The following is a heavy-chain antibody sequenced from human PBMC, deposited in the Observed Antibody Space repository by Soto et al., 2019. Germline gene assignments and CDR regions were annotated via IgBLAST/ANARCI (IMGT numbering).Heavy chain of an antibody. CDR3: AREGHIVATIYFDY. Sequence: EVQLVESGGGLVQPGGSLRLSCAASGFTFSSYEMNWVRQAPGKGLEWVSYITSSGSTIYYADSVEGRFTISRDNAKNSLYLQMNSLRAEDTAVYYCAREGHIVATIYFDYWGQGTLVTVSS. J-gene: IGHJ4*02. CDR2: ITSSGSTI. CDR1: GFTFSSYE. V-gene: IGHV3-48*03. D-gene: IGHD5-12*01.